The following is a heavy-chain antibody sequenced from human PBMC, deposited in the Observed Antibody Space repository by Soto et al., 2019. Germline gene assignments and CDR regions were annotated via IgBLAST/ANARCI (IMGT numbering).Heavy chain of an antibody. CDR3: AREEVIAAAGTGYIY. CDR1: GFTFSSYS. V-gene: IGHV3-21*01. D-gene: IGHD6-13*01. Sequence: GSLRLSCAASGFTFSSYSMNWVRQAPGKGLEWVSSISSSSSYIYYADSVKGRFTISRDNAKNSLYLQMNSLRAEDTAVYYCAREEVIAAAGTGYIYWGQGTLVTVSS. J-gene: IGHJ4*02. CDR2: ISSSSSYI.